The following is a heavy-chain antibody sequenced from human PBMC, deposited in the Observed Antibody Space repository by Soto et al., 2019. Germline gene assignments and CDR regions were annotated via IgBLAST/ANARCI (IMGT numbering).Heavy chain of an antibody. J-gene: IGHJ5*02. Sequence: SETLSLTCTVSGGSISSSSYYWGWIRQPPGKGLEWIGSIYYSGSTYYNPSLKSRVTISVDTSKNQFSLKLSSVTAADTAVYYCARHAYSGYDSNNWFDPWGQGTLVTVSS. V-gene: IGHV4-39*01. CDR2: IYYSGST. CDR3: ARHAYSGYDSNNWFDP. D-gene: IGHD5-12*01. CDR1: GGSISSSSYY.